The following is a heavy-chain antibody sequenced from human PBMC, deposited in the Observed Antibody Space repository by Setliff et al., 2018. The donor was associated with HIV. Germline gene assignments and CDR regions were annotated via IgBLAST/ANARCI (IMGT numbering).Heavy chain of an antibody. CDR2: LSSKGQA. Sequence: TSETLSLTCTVSGGSISRSTHHWAWIRQPPGKGLEWIGALSSKGQAYYNPSLKSRVAISIDSSKNLFSLRLDSLTAADTAVYYCAAQDLDLVKYYYMDYWGPGALVTVPQ. J-gene: IGHJ4*02. V-gene: IGHV4-39*07. D-gene: IGHD2-21*01. CDR3: AAQDLDLVKYYYMDY. CDR1: GGSISRSTHH.